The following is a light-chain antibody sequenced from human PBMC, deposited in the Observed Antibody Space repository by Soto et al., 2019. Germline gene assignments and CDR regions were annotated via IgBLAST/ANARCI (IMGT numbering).Light chain of an antibody. Sequence: DIQMTQSPSSLSASVGDRIRITCRTSQNIDNYLNWYQQKPGKAPKLLIYSASSLQSGVPSRFSGSGSGTEFTLTISSLLPEDFAIYYCQQSYITPRTFGQGTTVEVK. CDR1: QNIDNY. V-gene: IGKV1-39*01. CDR3: QQSYITPRT. J-gene: IGKJ1*01. CDR2: SAS.